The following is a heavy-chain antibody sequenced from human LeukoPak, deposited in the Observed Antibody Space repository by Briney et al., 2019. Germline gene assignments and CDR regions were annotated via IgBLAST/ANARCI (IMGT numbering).Heavy chain of an antibody. CDR1: APSIILFF. V-gene: IGHV4-59*01. Sequence: SETLSLTRSVSAPSIILFFSSWIRQSPGKGLEWIGYIDDSGNTKYHPSLKSRVTISVDTSTNQFSLKLRSVTAADTAVYYCARSLLYFDWTEGGLDVWGQGTTVTVSS. D-gene: IGHD3-9*01. CDR3: ARSLLYFDWTEGGLDV. CDR2: IDDSGNT. J-gene: IGHJ6*02.